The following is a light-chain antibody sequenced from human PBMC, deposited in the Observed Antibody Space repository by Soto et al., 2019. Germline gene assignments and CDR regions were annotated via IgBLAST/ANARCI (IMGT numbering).Light chain of an antibody. CDR1: QSVSSSY. CDR2: GAS. J-gene: IGKJ2*01. V-gene: IGKV3-20*01. Sequence: EIVLTQSPGTLSLSPGDRATLSCRASQSVSSSYLAWYQQKPGQAPRLLIYGASSRATGIPDRFSGSGSGTDFTLTISRLEPDDFAVYYCQQYGSSPYTFGQGTKLEIK. CDR3: QQYGSSPYT.